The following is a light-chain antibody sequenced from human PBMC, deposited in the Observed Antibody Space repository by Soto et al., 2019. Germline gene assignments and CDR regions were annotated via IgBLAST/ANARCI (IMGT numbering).Light chain of an antibody. V-gene: IGKV3-20*01. CDR2: GAS. CDR1: QSVSSSY. CDR3: QQYGSSPPFT. J-gene: IGKJ1*01. Sequence: EIVLSQSPGTLSLSPGERATLSCRAIQSVSSSYLAWYQQKPGQAPRLLIYGASSRATGIPDRFGGSGSGTDFTLTISRLEPEDFAVYYCQQYGSSPPFTFGQGTKADI.